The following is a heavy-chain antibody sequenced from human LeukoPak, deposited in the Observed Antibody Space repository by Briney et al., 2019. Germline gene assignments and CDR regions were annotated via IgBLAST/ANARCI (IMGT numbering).Heavy chain of an antibody. CDR1: GFTFSNYA. V-gene: IGHV3-21*01. Sequence: GGSLRLSCKASGFTFSNYAMNWVRKAPGKGLEWVSSITSVSSYKYYADSVKGRFTISRDNAKNSLFLQMNSLRAEDTAIYYCARDPTADDYWGQGTLVTVSS. J-gene: IGHJ4*02. D-gene: IGHD2-2*01. CDR2: ITSVSSYK. CDR3: ARDPTADDY.